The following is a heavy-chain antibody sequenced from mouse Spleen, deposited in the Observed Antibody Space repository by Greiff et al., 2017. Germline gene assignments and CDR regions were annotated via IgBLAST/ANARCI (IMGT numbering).Heavy chain of an antibody. J-gene: IGHJ4*01. D-gene: IGHD2-4*01. Sequence: VKLQESGAELARPGASVKLSCKASGYTFTSYGISWVKQRTGQGLEWIGEIYPRSGNTYYNEKFKGKATLTADKSSSTAYMELRSLTSEDSAVYFCARESPPSTMITTGAMDYWGQGTSVTVSS. CDR3: ARESPPSTMITTGAMDY. CDR1: GYTFTSYG. CDR2: IYPRSGNT. V-gene: IGHV1-81*01.